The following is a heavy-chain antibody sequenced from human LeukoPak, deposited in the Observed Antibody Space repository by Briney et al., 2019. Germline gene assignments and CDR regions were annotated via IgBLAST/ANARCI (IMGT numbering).Heavy chain of an antibody. CDR2: IYYSGST. J-gene: IGHJ6*02. CDR1: GGSISSGGYY. CDR3: ARDLGQQLVPNYYYYGMDV. D-gene: IGHD6-13*01. Sequence: SQTLSLTCTVSGGSISSGGYYWSWIRQHPGKGLEWIGYIYYSGSTYYNPSLKSRVTISVDTSKNQFSLKLSSVTAADTAVYYCARDLGQQLVPNYYYYGMDVWGQGTTVTVSS. V-gene: IGHV4-31*03.